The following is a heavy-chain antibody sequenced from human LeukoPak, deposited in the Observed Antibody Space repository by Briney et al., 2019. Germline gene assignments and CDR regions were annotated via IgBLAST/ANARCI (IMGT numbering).Heavy chain of an antibody. D-gene: IGHD5-18*01. CDR1: GYSFTCYY. CDR2: INPNSGGT. CDR3: ARVDTAMVAGGGDY. J-gene: IGHJ4*02. V-gene: IGHV1-2*02. Sequence: ASVKVSCKASGYSFTCYYMHWVRQAPGQGLEWMGWINPNSGGTKYAQKFKGRVTMTRDTSISTAYMELSRLRSDDTAVYYCARVDTAMVAGGGDYWGQGTLVTVSS.